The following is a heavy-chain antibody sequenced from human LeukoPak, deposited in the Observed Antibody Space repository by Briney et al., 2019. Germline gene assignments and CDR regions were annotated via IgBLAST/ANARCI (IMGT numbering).Heavy chain of an antibody. CDR2: ISSSSSTI. Sequence: PGGSLSLLCAPSGFTFSIHSMKWVGHPRGKGREWVSYISSSSSTIYYADSVKGRFTISRDNAKNLMYLQMNSLRAEDTAAYYCARVNCVAAAGTVCINYMDVWGKGTTVTVSS. D-gene: IGHD6-13*01. V-gene: IGHV3-48*01. J-gene: IGHJ6*03. CDR3: ARVNCVAAAGTVCINYMDV. CDR1: GFTFSIHS.